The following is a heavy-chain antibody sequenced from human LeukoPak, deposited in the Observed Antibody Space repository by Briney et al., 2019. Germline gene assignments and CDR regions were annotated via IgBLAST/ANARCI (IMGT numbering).Heavy chain of an antibody. D-gene: IGHD6-19*01. V-gene: IGHV1-2*02. J-gene: IGHJ4*02. CDR3: ATSVVAGDFDY. Sequence: GASVKVSCKASGYTFTGYYMHWVRQAPGQGLEWMGWINPNSGGTNYAQKFQGRVTMTEDTSTDTAYMELSSLRSEDTAVYYCATSVVAGDFDYWGQGTLVTVSS. CDR2: INPNSGGT. CDR1: GYTFTGYY.